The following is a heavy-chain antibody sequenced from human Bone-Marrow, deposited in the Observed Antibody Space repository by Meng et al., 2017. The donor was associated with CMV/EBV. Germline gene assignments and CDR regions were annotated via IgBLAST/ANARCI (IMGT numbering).Heavy chain of an antibody. CDR1: FGSYV. CDR3: ANNPSQIPMTYGLQDYFDY. J-gene: IGHJ4*02. Sequence: FGSYVISWVRQAPGQGLEWLGGIIPIFRRANYAQKFQDRVTITADESTTTAYMELRSLRSDDTAIYYCANNPSQIPMTYGLQDYFDYWGQGTLVTVSS. D-gene: IGHD3/OR15-3a*01. V-gene: IGHV1-69*01. CDR2: IIPIFRRA.